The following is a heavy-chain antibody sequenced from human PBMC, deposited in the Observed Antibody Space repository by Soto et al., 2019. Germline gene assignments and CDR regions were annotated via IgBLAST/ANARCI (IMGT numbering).Heavy chain of an antibody. CDR3: ARLHGYSSGWYDY. V-gene: IGHV1-18*04. CDR2: ISTFNGNA. D-gene: IGHD6-19*01. J-gene: IGHJ4*02. CDR1: GYTFSSNG. Sequence: QVQLVQSGAEVKKPGASVKVSCKASGYTFSSNGVSWVRQAPGQGLEWMGWISTFNGNAHYAQKFQGRVTMTTDTSTNTAYMVLTSLSSDDTAVYYCARLHGYSSGWYDYWGQGTLVTVSS.